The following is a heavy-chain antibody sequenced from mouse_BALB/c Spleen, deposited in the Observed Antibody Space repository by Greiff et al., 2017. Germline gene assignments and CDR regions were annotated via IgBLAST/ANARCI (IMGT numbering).Heavy chain of an antibody. CDR1: GFTFSSFG. J-gene: IGHJ3*01. V-gene: IGHV5-17*02. CDR2: ISSGSSTI. Sequence: EVQVVESGGGLVQPGGSRKLSCAASGFTFSSFGMHWVRQAPEKGLEWVAYISSGSSTIYYADTVKGRFTISRDNPKNTLFLQMTSLRSEDTAMYYCARESNYGNYGLFAYWGQGTLVTVSA. CDR3: ARESNYGNYGLFAY. D-gene: IGHD2-1*01.